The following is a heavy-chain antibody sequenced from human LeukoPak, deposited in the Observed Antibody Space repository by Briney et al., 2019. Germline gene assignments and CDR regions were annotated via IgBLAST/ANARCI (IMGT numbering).Heavy chain of an antibody. D-gene: IGHD3-10*01. CDR1: GFTFSNYR. Sequence: PGGSLRLSCAASGFTFSNYRVHSVRQAPGKGLVWVSRINRDGSTTKYADSVKGRFTVSRDNAKNTLNLQMNSLRAEDTAVYYCARDKKSGESSEIDYWGQGTLVTVSS. CDR3: ARDKKSGESSEIDY. V-gene: IGHV3-74*03. J-gene: IGHJ4*02. CDR2: INRDGSTT.